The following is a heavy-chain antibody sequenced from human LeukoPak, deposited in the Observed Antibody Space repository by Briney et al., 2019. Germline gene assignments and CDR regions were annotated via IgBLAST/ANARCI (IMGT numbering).Heavy chain of an antibody. V-gene: IGHV3-33*03. D-gene: IGHD2-2*01. J-gene: IGHJ5*02. CDR3: AKDIGSTSLYNWFDP. Sequence: GGSLRLSCTVSGFTFSTYAMHWVRQAPGKGLEWVAVIAYDGSNTYYLDSVKGRFTISRDNSENTLYLQMNSLRAEDTAVYYCAKDIGSTSLYNWFDPWGQGTLVTVSS. CDR2: IAYDGSNT. CDR1: GFTFSTYA.